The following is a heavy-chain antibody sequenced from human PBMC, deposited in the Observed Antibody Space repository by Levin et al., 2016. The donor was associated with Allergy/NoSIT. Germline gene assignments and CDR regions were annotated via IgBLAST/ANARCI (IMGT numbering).Heavy chain of an antibody. Sequence: GESLKISCAASGFTLSNYAMHWVRQAPGKGLEWVAVMSFDGINKYYADSVKGRFTISRDNSKNTLYLQMNSLRADDTAVYSCAREGDSSGWIDPLFDYWGQGTLVTVSS. J-gene: IGHJ4*02. CDR3: AREGDSSGWIDPLFDY. D-gene: IGHD6-19*01. CDR2: MSFDGINK. V-gene: IGHV3-30*04. CDR1: GFTLSNYA.